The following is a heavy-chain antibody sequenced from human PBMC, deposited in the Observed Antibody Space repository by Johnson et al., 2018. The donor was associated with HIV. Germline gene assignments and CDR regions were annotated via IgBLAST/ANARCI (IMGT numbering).Heavy chain of an antibody. V-gene: IGHV3-23*04. D-gene: IGHD3-10*01. Sequence: VQLVESGGGLVQPGGSLRLSCAASGFTFSSYAMSWVRQAPGKGLEWVSAISGSGGSTYYADSVKGRFTISRDNSKNTLYLQMNSLRAEDTAVFYCARGLWFRERSLLFDLWGQGTMVTVSS. J-gene: IGHJ3*01. CDR3: ARGLWFRERSLLFDL. CDR1: GFTFSSYA. CDR2: ISGSGGST.